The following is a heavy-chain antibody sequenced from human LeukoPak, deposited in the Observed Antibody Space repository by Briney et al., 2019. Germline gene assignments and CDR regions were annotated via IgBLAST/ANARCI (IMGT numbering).Heavy chain of an antibody. CDR2: IYTSGST. CDR3: ARDGSETYYYYMDV. Sequence: SETLSLTCAVYGGSFSGYYWSWIRQPAGKGLEWIGRIYTSGSTNYNPSLKSRVTISVDTSKNQFSLKLSSVTAADTAVYYCARDGSETYYYYMDVWGKGTTVTISS. V-gene: IGHV4-59*10. CDR1: GGSFSGYY. J-gene: IGHJ6*03. D-gene: IGHD1-14*01.